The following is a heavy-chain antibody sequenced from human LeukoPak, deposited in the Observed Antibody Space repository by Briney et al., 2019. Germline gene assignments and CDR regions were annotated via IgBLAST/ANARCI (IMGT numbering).Heavy chain of an antibody. Sequence: NPSETLSLTCAVYGGSFSGYYWSWIRQPPGKGLEWIGEINHSGSTNYNPSLKSRVTISVDTSKNQFSLKLSSVTAADTAVYYCARHPRGIAVYDYWGQGTLVTVSS. CDR2: INHSGST. CDR1: GGSFSGYY. J-gene: IGHJ4*02. D-gene: IGHD6-19*01. V-gene: IGHV4-34*01. CDR3: ARHPRGIAVYDY.